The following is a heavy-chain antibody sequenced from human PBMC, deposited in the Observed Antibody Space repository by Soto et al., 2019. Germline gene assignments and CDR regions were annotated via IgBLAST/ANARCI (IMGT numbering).Heavy chain of an antibody. Sequence: PEETLSLTCTVSGGSVSSGSYYWSWIRQPPGKGLEWIGYIYYSGSTNYNPSLKSRVTISVDTSKNQFSLKLSSVAAADTAVYYCARAFGSNYAFLFDYWGQGTLVPVSP. CDR2: IYYSGST. CDR1: GGSVSSGSYY. D-gene: IGHD4-4*01. V-gene: IGHV4-61*01. CDR3: ARAFGSNYAFLFDY. J-gene: IGHJ4*02.